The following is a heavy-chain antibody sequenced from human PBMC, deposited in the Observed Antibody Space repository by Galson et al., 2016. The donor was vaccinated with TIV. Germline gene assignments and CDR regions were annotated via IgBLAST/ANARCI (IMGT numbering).Heavy chain of an antibody. CDR3: AKAAGSGSSGRFDY. CDR2: ISGSGATT. Sequence: SLRLSCAASGFTFSSYAMNWVRQAPGKGLEWVSAISGSGATTYYADSVKGRFTISRDNSKNTLYLQMNSLRAEDTALYYCAKAAGSGSSGRFDYWGQGTPVTVSS. J-gene: IGHJ4*02. V-gene: IGHV3-23*01. CDR1: GFTFSSYA. D-gene: IGHD6-13*01.